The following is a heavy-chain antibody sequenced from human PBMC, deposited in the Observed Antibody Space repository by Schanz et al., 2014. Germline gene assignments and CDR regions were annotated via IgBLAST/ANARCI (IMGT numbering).Heavy chain of an antibody. Sequence: QVQLVQSGAAVKEPGASVKLSCESSGYTFTDYYMQWVRQAPGQGLEWLGTIFLNDGGTHSAEKFQGRIIMTRDTSTSTVYLDLSSLRSEDTAVYYCARERPRKGDFDYWGQGTLVTVSS. J-gene: IGHJ4*02. V-gene: IGHV1-46*01. CDR1: GYTFTDYY. D-gene: IGHD1-26*01. CDR3: ARERPRKGDFDY. CDR2: IFLNDGGT.